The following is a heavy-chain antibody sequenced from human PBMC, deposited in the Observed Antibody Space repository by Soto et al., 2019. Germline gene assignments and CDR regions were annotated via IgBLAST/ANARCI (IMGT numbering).Heavy chain of an antibody. J-gene: IGHJ4*02. CDR3: AKGSIEYRASVDN. CDR1: GFSFSSYA. CDR2: ISARGGSL. D-gene: IGHD3-16*02. V-gene: IGHV3-23*01. Sequence: EVQLLESGGGLVQPGGSLRLSCAASGFSFSSYAMVWVRQAPGKGLEWVSVISARGGSLYFADSVKARFTISRDNSKNVLSLEMNSLSAEDTATYFCAKGSIEYRASVDNWGQGTLVVVSS.